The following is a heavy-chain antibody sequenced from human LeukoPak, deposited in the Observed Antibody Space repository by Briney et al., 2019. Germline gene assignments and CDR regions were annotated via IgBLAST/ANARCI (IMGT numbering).Heavy chain of an antibody. CDR3: ARGSAKAQKQLVRPFDS. J-gene: IGHJ4*02. V-gene: IGHV1-18*01. CDR2: ISAYNGNT. Sequence: GASVKVTCKASGYTFTSYGCSWVRQAPGQGLEWMGWISAYNGNTKYEQRLQHKVTMTTDTSTTTAYMEVRSLTSDDTAVYYCARGSAKAQKQLVRPFDSWGQGTLVIVSS. CDR1: GYTFTSYG. D-gene: IGHD6-6*01.